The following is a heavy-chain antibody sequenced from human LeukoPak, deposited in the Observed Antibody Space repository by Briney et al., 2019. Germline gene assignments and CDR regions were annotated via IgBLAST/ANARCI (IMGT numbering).Heavy chain of an antibody. V-gene: IGHV3-23*01. CDR1: GFTFSSYA. CDR3: AREGKRLDWSLLAAGYFDY. CDR2: ISGSGGST. Sequence: PGGSLRLSCAASGFTFSSYAMSWVRQAPGKGLEWVSAISGSGGSTYYADSVKGRFTISRDNAKNSLYLQMNSLRAEDTAVYYCAREGKRLDWSLLAAGYFDYWGQGTLVTVSS. D-gene: IGHD3-9*01. J-gene: IGHJ4*02.